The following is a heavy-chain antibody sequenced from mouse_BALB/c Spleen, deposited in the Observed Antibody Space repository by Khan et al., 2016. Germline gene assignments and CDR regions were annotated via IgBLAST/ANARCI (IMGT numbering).Heavy chain of an antibody. Sequence: VQLQQSGAELVRPGALVKLSCKASGFNIKDYYMPWVKQRPEQGLEWIGWIDPENGNTIYDPKFQGKASITADTSSNTAYLQLSSLTSEDTAVYYCARDGSWFAYWGQGTLVTVSA. CDR3: ARDGSWFAY. V-gene: IGHV14-1*02. J-gene: IGHJ3*01. CDR1: GFNIKDYY. CDR2: IDPENGNT. D-gene: IGHD2-3*01.